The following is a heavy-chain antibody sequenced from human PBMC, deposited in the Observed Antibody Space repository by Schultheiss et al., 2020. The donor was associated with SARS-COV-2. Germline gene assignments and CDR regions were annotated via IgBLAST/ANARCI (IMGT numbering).Heavy chain of an antibody. CDR1: GYSISSGYY. Sequence: SQTLSLTCTVSGYSISSGYYWGWIRQPPGKGLEWIGSIYHSGSTYYNPSLKSRVTLSIDTSTNQFSLRLSSVTAADTAVYYCARIVPGSYFDYWGQGTLVTVSS. V-gene: IGHV4-38-2*02. CDR3: ARIVPGSYFDY. J-gene: IGHJ4*02. CDR2: IYHSGST. D-gene: IGHD2-2*01.